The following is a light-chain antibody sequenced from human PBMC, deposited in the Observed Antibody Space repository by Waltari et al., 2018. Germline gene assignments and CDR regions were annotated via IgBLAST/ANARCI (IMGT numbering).Light chain of an antibody. CDR1: QSVATY. CDR3: QQYNNWPLLT. J-gene: IGKJ4*01. Sequence: EIVMTQSPATFSVFPGERATLSCRASQSVATYFTWYQQKPGQAPRLLIYGASTRPTGIPARFSGGGSGTEFTLTISSLQSEDFAVYYCQQYNNWPLLTFGGGTRVEIK. V-gene: IGKV3-15*01. CDR2: GAS.